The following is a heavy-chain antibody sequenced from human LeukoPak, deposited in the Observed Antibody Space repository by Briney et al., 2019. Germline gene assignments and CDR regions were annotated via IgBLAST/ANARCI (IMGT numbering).Heavy chain of an antibody. CDR3: ARCGSDCYILDY. CDR2: ISYDGINT. Sequence: PGGSLRLSCAASAFTFRNSGMHWVRQAPGKGLEWVAVISYDGINTYYADSVKGRFTISRDNSKSTLYLQMNSLRPEDTAVYFCARCGSDCYILDYGGQGTLVSVSS. J-gene: IGHJ4*02. V-gene: IGHV3-30*03. CDR1: AFTFRNSG. D-gene: IGHD2-21*02.